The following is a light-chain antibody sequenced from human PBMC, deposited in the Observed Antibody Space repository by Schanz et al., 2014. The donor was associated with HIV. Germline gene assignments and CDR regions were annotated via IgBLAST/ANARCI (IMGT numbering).Light chain of an antibody. CDR1: QSISPW. CDR3: QHYYSYPWT. CDR2: EAS. V-gene: IGKV1-5*03. J-gene: IGKJ2*02. Sequence: GDRVTITCRATQSISPWLAWYQQKPGKAPKLLINEASSLQSGVPSRFSGSRSGTEFTLTISSLQPDDFATYYCQHYYSYPWTFGQGTELEIK.